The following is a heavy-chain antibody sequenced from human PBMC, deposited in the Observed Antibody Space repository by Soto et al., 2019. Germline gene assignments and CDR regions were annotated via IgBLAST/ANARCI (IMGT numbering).Heavy chain of an antibody. D-gene: IGHD1-26*01. CDR2: INHSGST. CDR1: GGSFSGYY. V-gene: IGHV4-34*01. CDR3: ARMADDREWELRLPWYYYYGMDV. Sequence: PSETLSLTCAVYGGSFSGYYWSWIRQPPGKGLEWIGEINHSGSTNYNPSLKSRVTISVDTSKNQFSLKLSSVTAADTAVYYCARMADDREWELRLPWYYYYGMDVWGQGTTVTVSS. J-gene: IGHJ6*02.